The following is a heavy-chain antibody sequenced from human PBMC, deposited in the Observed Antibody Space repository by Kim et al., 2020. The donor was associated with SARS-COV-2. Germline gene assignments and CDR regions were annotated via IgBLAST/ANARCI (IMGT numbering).Heavy chain of an antibody. Sequence: GGSLRLSCAASGFTFSSYGINWVRQAPGKGLEWVSAISGSGGSAYYADSVKGRFTISRDNSKNTLYLQMNSLRAEDTAVYYCAKGGGALDIWGQGTMVTVSS. V-gene: IGHV3-23*01. CDR1: GFTFSSYG. CDR3: AKGGGALDI. J-gene: IGHJ3*02. CDR2: ISGSGGSA. D-gene: IGHD3-3*01.